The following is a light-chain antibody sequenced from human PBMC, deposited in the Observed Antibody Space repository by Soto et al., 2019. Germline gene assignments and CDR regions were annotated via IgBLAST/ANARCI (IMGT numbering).Light chain of an antibody. CDR2: DDT. Sequence: NFMLTQPPSVSESPGKTVTISCTRSTGSFDTSFVQWYQQRPGSSPTTVIYDDTHRPSGVPDRFSGSIDSSSNSASLTISGLRTEDEADYYCQSCDNSIHVVFGGGTKLTVL. J-gene: IGLJ2*01. CDR1: TGSFDTSF. V-gene: IGLV6-57*01. CDR3: QSCDNSIHVV.